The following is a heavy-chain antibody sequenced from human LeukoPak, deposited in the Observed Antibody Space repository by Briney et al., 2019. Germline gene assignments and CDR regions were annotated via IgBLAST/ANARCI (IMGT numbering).Heavy chain of an antibody. CDR1: GFTVSSNY. Sequence: PGGSLRLSCAASGFTVSSNYMSWVRQAPGKGLEWVSVIYSGGSTYYADSVKGRFTISRDNSKNTLYLQMNSLRAEDTAVYYCAKPLRDLEASDAFDIWGQGTMVTVSS. D-gene: IGHD1-14*01. V-gene: IGHV3-66*02. CDR2: IYSGGST. J-gene: IGHJ3*02. CDR3: AKPLRDLEASDAFDI.